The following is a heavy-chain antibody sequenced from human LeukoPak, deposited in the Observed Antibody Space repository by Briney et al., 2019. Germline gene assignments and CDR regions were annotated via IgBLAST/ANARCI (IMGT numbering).Heavy chain of an antibody. J-gene: IGHJ5*01. V-gene: IGHV3-74*01. CDR3: ARALRLAVNLDS. D-gene: IGHD6-19*01. CDR2: IDSDGSST. Sequence: GGPLTLLCAASGVRFSGYWRRCGRQAPGKGLVWVSHIDSDGSSTNYADSVKGRFTISRDNAKNTLYLQMNSLRAEDTAVYYCARALRLAVNLDSWGQGTLVTVSS. CDR1: GVRFSGYW.